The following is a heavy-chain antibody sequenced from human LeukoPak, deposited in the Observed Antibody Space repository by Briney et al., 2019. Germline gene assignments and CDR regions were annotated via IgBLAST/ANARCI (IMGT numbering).Heavy chain of an antibody. CDR3: ASNYYGSWSLDY. V-gene: IGHV4-59*08. CDR2: IYGGGST. J-gene: IGHJ4*02. D-gene: IGHD3-10*01. Sequence: SADTLSLTCTVSGGSISSYYWSWIRQPPGKGLEWIGYIYGGGSTNYNPSLKSRVTISVDTSKNQFSLKVSSVTAADTAVYYCASNYYGSWSLDYWGQGNLVTVSS. CDR1: GGSISSYY.